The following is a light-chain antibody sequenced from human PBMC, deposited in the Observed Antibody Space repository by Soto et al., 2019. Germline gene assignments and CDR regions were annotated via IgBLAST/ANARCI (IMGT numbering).Light chain of an antibody. CDR2: RAS. J-gene: IGKJ1*01. V-gene: IGKV3-15*01. CDR1: QSVGNN. CDR3: HQYENWPRT. Sequence: EIVMTQSPATLSVSPGERATLSCRASQSVGNNLAWYQQKPGQAPRLLIYRASTRATDSPARFSGSGSGTEFTLTISSLQSEDFGVYYCHQYENWPRTFGQGTKVELK.